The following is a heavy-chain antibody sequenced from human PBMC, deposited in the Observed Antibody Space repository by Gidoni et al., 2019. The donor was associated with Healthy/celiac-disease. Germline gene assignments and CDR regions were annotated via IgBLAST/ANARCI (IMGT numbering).Heavy chain of an antibody. V-gene: IGHV3-48*02. J-gene: IGHJ4*02. CDR2: ISSSSSTI. CDR3: ARGRGQDIVLMVYAMSDY. CDR1: GFTSSTHS. D-gene: IGHD2-8*01. Sequence: EVQLVESGGGLLQPGGSLSLSWAAYGFTSSTHSMNWVRQAPGKGREWVSYISSSSSTIYYADSVKGQFTISRDNAKNSLYLQMNSLRDEDTAVYYCARGRGQDIVLMVYAMSDYWGQGTLVTVSS.